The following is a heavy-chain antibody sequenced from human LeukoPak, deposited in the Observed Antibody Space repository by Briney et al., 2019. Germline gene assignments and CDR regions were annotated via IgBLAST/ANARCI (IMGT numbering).Heavy chain of an antibody. D-gene: IGHD3-16*01. V-gene: IGHV3-23*01. CDR2: LSSNGGTS. CDR3: ANRGRMAVGSYYFDY. J-gene: IGHJ4*02. Sequence: PGGSLRLSCAASGFTFSTYAMSWVRQAPGKGLEWVSTLSSNGGTSYYADSVKVRFTISRDNAKNTLYLQMNSLRAEDTAIYYCANRGRMAVGSYYFDYWGQGTLVTVSS. CDR1: GFTFSTYA.